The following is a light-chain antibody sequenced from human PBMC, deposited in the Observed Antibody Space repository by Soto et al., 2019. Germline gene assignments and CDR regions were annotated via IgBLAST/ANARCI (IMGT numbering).Light chain of an antibody. V-gene: IGKV1-5*01. CDR2: DAS. Sequence: DIQMTQSPSTLSASVGDRVTITCRASQSISSWLAWYQQKPGKAPKLLIYDASSLESGVPSRFSGSGSGTEFPLTISSLQPDDFATYYCQQYNSYSGFGGGTKVEIK. J-gene: IGKJ4*01. CDR3: QQYNSYSG. CDR1: QSISSW.